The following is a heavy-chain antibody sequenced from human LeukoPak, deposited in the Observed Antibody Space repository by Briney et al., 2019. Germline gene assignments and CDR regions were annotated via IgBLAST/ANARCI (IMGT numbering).Heavy chain of an antibody. CDR3: ARVTAYRGYYYYYMDV. J-gene: IGHJ6*03. D-gene: IGHD1-14*01. V-gene: IGHV3-7*01. Sequence: QPGGSLRLSCAASGFTFSSYWMSWVRQAPGKGLEWVANIKQDGSEKYYVDSVKGRFTISRDNAKNSLYLQVNSLRAEDTAVYYCARVTAYRGYYYYYMDVWGKGTTVTVSS. CDR1: GFTFSSYW. CDR2: IKQDGSEK.